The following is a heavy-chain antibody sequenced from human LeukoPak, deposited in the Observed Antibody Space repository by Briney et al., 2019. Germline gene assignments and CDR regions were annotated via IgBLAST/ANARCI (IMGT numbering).Heavy chain of an antibody. J-gene: IGHJ5*02. Sequence: ASVKVFCTVSGYTLTELSMHWVRQAPGKGLEWMGGFDPEDGETIYAQKFQGRVTMTEDTSTDTAYMELSSLRSEDTAVYYCATGEYSSSWHNQFDPWGQGTLVTVSS. CDR2: FDPEDGET. D-gene: IGHD6-13*01. CDR3: ATGEYSSSWHNQFDP. V-gene: IGHV1-24*01. CDR1: GYTLTELS.